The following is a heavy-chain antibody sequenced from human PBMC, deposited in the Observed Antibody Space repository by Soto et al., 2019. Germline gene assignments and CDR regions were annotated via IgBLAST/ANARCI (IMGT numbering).Heavy chain of an antibody. CDR3: ARGAECRGYWLTKFTWLDP. V-gene: IGHV1-69*06. J-gene: IGHJ5*02. CDR1: GGSFSTYA. CDR2: IIPSFDSP. D-gene: IGHD5-12*01. Sequence: QVQLVQSGAEVKKHGPSVRVSCKASGGSFSTYAFSWVRQAPGHGLEWMGGIIPSFDSPYYAQNFQGRVTIAADRSTSTVYMELSSLTPEDTAVYYCARGAECRGYWLTKFTWLDPWVQGPLVTVSS.